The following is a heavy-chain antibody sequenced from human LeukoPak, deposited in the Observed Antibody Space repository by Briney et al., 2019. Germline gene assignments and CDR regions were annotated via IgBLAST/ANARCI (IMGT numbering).Heavy chain of an antibody. D-gene: IGHD2-21*01. Sequence: PSETLSLTCAVYGGSFSGYYWSWIRQPPGKGLEWIGEINHSGSTNYNPSLKSRVTISVDTSKSQFSLKLSSVTAADTAVYYCARGRGLMKSPPTPDDYYYGMDVWGQGTTVTVSS. V-gene: IGHV4-34*01. J-gene: IGHJ6*02. CDR3: ARGRGLMKSPPTPDDYYYGMDV. CDR1: GGSFSGYY. CDR2: INHSGST.